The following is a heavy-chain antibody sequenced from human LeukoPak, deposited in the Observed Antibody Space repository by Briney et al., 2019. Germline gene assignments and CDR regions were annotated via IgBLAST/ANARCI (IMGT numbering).Heavy chain of an antibody. CDR1: GGSISSYY. Sequence: PSETLSLTCTVSGGSISSYYWSWIRQPPGKGLEWIGYIYYSGSTNYNPSLKSRVTISVDTSKNQFSLKLSSVTAADTAVYYCARETRGYCYDSSGYTFDYWGQGTLVTVSS. CDR2: IYYSGST. CDR3: ARETRGYCYDSSGYTFDY. J-gene: IGHJ4*02. D-gene: IGHD3-22*01. V-gene: IGHV4-59*01.